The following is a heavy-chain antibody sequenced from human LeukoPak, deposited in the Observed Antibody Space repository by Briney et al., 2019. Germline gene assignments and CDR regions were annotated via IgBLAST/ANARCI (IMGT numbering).Heavy chain of an antibody. Sequence: PSETLSLTCTVSGGSISSGSYYWSWIRQPAGKGLEWIGRIYTSGSTNYNPSLKSRVTTSVDTSKNQFSLKLSSVTAADTAVYYRARDVPLYSGSSRDAFDIWGQGTMVTVSS. CDR3: ARDVPLYSGSSRDAFDI. CDR1: GGSISSGSYY. D-gene: IGHD1-26*01. J-gene: IGHJ3*02. CDR2: IYTSGST. V-gene: IGHV4-61*02.